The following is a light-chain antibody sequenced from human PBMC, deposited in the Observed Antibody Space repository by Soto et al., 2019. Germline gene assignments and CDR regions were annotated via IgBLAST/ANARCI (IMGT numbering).Light chain of an antibody. J-gene: IGKJ4*01. V-gene: IGKV3-15*01. Sequence: EIVMTQSPATLSVSQGETATLSCRASKSVHNNLAWYQQKPGQAPRLLIYRTSTRATGVPARISGSGSGTEFTLGSGSLQSKDFAVFWCQQDRELPLTFGGGTNVELK. CDR3: QQDRELPLT. CDR1: KSVHNN. CDR2: RTS.